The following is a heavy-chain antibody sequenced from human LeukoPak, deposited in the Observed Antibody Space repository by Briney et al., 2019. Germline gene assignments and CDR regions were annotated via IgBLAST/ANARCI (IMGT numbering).Heavy chain of an antibody. CDR2: IYSGGST. V-gene: IGHV3-53*05. CDR1: GFTVSSNY. Sequence: GGSLRLSCAASGFTVSSNYMSWVRQAPVKGLEWVSVIYSGGSTYYADSVKGRFTISRDNSKNSLYLQMNSLRAEDTAFYYCAKGRGYDSNDAFDIWGQGTMVTVSS. D-gene: IGHD5-12*01. J-gene: IGHJ3*02. CDR3: AKGRGYDSNDAFDI.